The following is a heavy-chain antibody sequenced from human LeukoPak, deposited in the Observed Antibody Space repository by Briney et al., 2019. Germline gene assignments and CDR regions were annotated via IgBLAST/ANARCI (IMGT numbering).Heavy chain of an antibody. CDR2: INHSGST. CDR3: ARTTGTTSPFDY. J-gene: IGHJ4*02. V-gene: IGHV4-34*01. CDR1: GGSFSGYY. Sequence: KPSETLSLTCAVYGGSFSGYYWSWIRQPPGKGLEWIGEINHSGSTNYNPSLKSRVTISVDTSKNQFSLKLSSVTAADTAVYYCARTTGTTSPFDYWGQGTLVTVSS. D-gene: IGHD1-7*01.